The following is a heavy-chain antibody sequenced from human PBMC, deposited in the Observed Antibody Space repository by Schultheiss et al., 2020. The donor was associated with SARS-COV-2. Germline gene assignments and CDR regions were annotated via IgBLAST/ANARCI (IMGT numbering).Heavy chain of an antibody. CDR3: AKDRSGVGDFDY. J-gene: IGHJ4*02. CDR1: GFTFSSYG. D-gene: IGHD2-8*01. V-gene: IGHV3-30*18. Sequence: GGSLRLSCAASGFTFSSYGMHWVRQAPGKGLEWVAVISYDGSNKYYADSVKGRFTISRDNSKNTLYLQMNSLRAEDTAVYYCAKDRSGVGDFDYWGQGTLVTVSS. CDR2: ISYDGSNK.